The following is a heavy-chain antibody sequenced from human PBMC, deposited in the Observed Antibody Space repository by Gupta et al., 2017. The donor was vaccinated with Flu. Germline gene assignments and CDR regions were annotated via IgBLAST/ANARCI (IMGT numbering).Heavy chain of an antibody. Sequence: QVQLQESGPGLVKSSETVSLICTVSGGSISSFYWSWIRQPPGKGLEWIGYIYYSGSTNYNPSLKSRVTILVDTSKNQFSLKLTSVTAADTAVYYCARASIAAASSAFDIWAQGTLVTVSS. D-gene: IGHD6-13*01. CDR3: ARASIAAASSAFDI. J-gene: IGHJ3*02. V-gene: IGHV4-59*01. CDR1: GGSISSFY. CDR2: IYYSGST.